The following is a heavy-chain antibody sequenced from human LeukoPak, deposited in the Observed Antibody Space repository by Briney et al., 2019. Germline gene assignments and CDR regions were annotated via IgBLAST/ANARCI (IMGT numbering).Heavy chain of an antibody. CDR2: ISGSGGST. CDR1: GFTFGDYA. J-gene: IGHJ4*02. CDR3: AKDQRWRAVAGNFDY. D-gene: IGHD6-19*01. Sequence: PGGSLRLSCTASGFTFGDYAMSWFRQAPGKGLEWVSAISGSGGSTYYADSVKGRFTISRDNSKNTLYLRMNSLRAEDTAVYYCAKDQRWRAVAGNFDYWGQGTLVTVSS. V-gene: IGHV3-23*01.